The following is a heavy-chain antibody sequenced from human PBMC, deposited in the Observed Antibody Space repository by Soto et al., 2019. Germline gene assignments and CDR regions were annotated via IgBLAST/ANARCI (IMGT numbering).Heavy chain of an antibody. CDR1: RYIFTNYG. CDR2: ITTYNGNT. Sequence: ASVKVSCKAARYIFTNYGVSWVRQAPGQGLEWMGWITTYNGNTEYAQKFQGRVTMTTDASTSTAYMELGSLRSDYTAIYYCARALTGYGMDVWGQGTTVTVSS. V-gene: IGHV1-18*01. J-gene: IGHJ6*02. CDR3: ARALTGYGMDV.